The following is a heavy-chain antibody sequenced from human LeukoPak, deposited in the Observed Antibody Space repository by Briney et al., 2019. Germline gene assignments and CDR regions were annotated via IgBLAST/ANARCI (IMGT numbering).Heavy chain of an antibody. V-gene: IGHV4-34*01. CDR1: GGSISSYY. J-gene: IGHJ5*02. CDR3: ARSAPEFDP. Sequence: SETLSLTCTVSGGSISSYYWSWIRQPPGKGLEWIGEINHSGSTNYNPSLKSRVTISVDTSKNQFSLKLSSVTAADTAVYYCARSAPEFDPWGQGTLVTVSS. CDR2: INHSGST.